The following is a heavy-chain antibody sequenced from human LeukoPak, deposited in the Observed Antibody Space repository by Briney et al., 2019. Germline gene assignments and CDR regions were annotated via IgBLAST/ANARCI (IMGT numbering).Heavy chain of an antibody. V-gene: IGHV1-2*02. CDR3: ARPTVAGRRDWFDP. Sequence: EASVKVSCKASGYTFTGHYMHWVRQAPGQGLEWMGWINPYSGGTHYALIFQGRVTMTTDTSTSTAYMELRSLRSDDTAVYYCARPTVAGRRDWFDPWGQGTLVTVSS. CDR1: GYTFTGHY. D-gene: IGHD6-19*01. J-gene: IGHJ5*02. CDR2: INPYSGGT.